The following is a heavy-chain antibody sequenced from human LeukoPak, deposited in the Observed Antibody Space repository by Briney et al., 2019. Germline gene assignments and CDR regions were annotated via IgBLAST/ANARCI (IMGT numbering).Heavy chain of an antibody. J-gene: IGHJ4*02. CDR2: ISSSSSYI. CDR1: GFTFSSYS. Sequence: KPGGSLRLSCAASGFTFSSYSMNWVRQAPGKGLEWVSSISSSSSYIYYADSVKGRFTISRDNAKNSLYLQMNSLRAEDTAVYYCARDYVLLWFGETHFDYWGQGTLVTVSS. D-gene: IGHD3-10*01. V-gene: IGHV3-21*01. CDR3: ARDYVLLWFGETHFDY.